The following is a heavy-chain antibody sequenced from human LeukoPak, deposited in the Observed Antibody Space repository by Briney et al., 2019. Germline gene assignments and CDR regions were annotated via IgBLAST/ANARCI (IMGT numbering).Heavy chain of an antibody. CDR3: GRLAVADTFSWYAP. CDR1: GFTFSTYS. J-gene: IGHJ5*02. CDR2: ISGNGDST. Sequence: PGGSLRLSCAASGFTFSTYSMHWLRQAPGKGLEYVSSISGNGDSTYYADSVKGRFTISRDNSKNTLYLQMGSLRSEDVAVYYCGRLAVADTFSWYAPWGQGTLVTVSS. V-gene: IGHV3-64*02. D-gene: IGHD6-19*01.